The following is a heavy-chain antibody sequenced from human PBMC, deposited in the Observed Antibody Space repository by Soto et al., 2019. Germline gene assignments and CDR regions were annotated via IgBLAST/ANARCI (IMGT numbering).Heavy chain of an antibody. CDR3: ARGGILLGGRNCFDP. CDR2: IKQDGSEK. Sequence: EVQLVESGGDLVQPGGSLRLSCAASGFAFSSYWMSWVRQAPGKGLEWVANIKQDGSEKYYVDSVKDRFTISRDNAKNSLYLQMNSLRAEDTAVYYCARGGILLGGRNCFDPWGQGTLVTVSS. V-gene: IGHV3-7*05. D-gene: IGHD3-9*01. CDR1: GFAFSSYW. J-gene: IGHJ5*02.